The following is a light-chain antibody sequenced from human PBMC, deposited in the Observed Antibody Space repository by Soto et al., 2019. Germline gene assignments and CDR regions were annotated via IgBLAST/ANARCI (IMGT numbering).Light chain of an antibody. J-gene: IGKJ3*01. CDR1: QSFSSSY. CDR3: QHYDSAVFT. V-gene: IGKV3-20*01. CDR2: GAS. Sequence: EIVLTQSPGTLSLSAGERATLSCRASQSFSSSYLAWYQQKPGQAPRLLIYGASSRATGIPDRCRGSGSGTVFTLTTSSLAPDDCAVYYCQHYDSAVFTFGPGTKVDVK.